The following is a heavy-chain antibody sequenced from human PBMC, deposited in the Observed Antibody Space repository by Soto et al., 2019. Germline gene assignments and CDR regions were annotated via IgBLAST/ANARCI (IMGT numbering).Heavy chain of an antibody. CDR3: ARGRWLRQSFDY. D-gene: IGHD5-12*01. CDR1: GGYFSGSY. CDR2: INHSGST. V-gene: IGHV4-34*02. Sequence: QVQLEQWGAGLLKPSETLSLTCAVYGGYFSGSYWSWIRQPPGKGLEWIGEINHSGSTNYNPSLKRRVTISVDTTKNQFSLNLYSVTAADTAVYYCARGRWLRQSFDYWGQGTLVTVSS. J-gene: IGHJ4*02.